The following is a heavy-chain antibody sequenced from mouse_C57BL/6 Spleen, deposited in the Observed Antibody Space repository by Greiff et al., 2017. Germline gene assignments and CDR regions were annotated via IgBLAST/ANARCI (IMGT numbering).Heavy chain of an antibody. CDR2: ISSGSSTI. D-gene: IGHD1-1*01. Sequence: EVQGVESGGGLVKPGGSLKLSCAASGFTFSDYGMHWVRQAPEKGLEWVAYISSGSSTIYYADTVKGRFTISRDNAKNTLFLQMTSLRSEDTAMYYCARKYYGSSYDWFAYWGQGTLVTVSA. J-gene: IGHJ3*01. V-gene: IGHV5-17*01. CDR3: ARKYYGSSYDWFAY. CDR1: GFTFSDYG.